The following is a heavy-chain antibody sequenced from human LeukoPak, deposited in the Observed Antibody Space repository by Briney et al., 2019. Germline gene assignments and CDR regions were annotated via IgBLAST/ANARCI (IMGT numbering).Heavy chain of an antibody. D-gene: IGHD2-15*01. Sequence: PSETLSLTCTVSGGSISSYYWSWIRQPPGKGLEWIGYIYYSGSTNYNPSLKSRVTISVDTSKNQFSLKLSSVTAADTAVYYCARYCSGGSCVDIWGQGTMVTVSS. J-gene: IGHJ3*02. CDR2: IYYSGST. CDR1: GGSISSYY. V-gene: IGHV4-59*01. CDR3: ARYCSGGSCVDI.